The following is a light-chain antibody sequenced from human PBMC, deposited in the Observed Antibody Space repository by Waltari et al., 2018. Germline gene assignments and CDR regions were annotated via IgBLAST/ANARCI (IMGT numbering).Light chain of an antibody. Sequence: EIVLTQSPATLSVSPGERATLPCRASQSVSSNLAWYQHKPGPAPRLLIYGASTRAHGIPARFSGSGSGTEFTLTISSLQSEDFAVYYCQQYNNWPPMFGQGTKVEIK. CDR1: QSVSSN. CDR2: GAS. V-gene: IGKV3-15*01. CDR3: QQYNNWPPM. J-gene: IGKJ1*01.